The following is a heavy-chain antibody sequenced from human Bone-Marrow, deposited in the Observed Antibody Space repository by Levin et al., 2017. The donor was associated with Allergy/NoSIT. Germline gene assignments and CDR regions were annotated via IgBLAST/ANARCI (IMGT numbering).Heavy chain of an antibody. CDR3: AKSPNSGTYFYFDC. CDR1: GFTFSGYA. V-gene: IGHV3-23*01. CDR2: ITGSGATT. Sequence: GGSLRLSCAASGFTFSGYAMNWVRQAPGGGLEWVSGITGSGATTYYADSVKGRFTISRDNSRYTLYLQMNNLRAEDTAIYYCAKSPNSGTYFYFDCWGQGTLVPV. D-gene: IGHD1-26*01. J-gene: IGHJ4*02.